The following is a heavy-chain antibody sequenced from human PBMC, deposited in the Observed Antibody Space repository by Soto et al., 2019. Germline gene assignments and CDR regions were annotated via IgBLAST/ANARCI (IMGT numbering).Heavy chain of an antibody. CDR2: IWYDGNNK. D-gene: IGHD6-6*01. J-gene: IGHJ6*02. Sequence: GGSLRLSCAASGFTFSSYGMHWVRQAPGKGLEWVAVIWYDGNNKYDADSVKGRFTISRDNSKNTLYLQMNSLRAEDTAVYYCARDLGIAARHYYYYGIDVWGQGTTVTVSS. V-gene: IGHV3-33*01. CDR1: GFTFSSYG. CDR3: ARDLGIAARHYYYYGIDV.